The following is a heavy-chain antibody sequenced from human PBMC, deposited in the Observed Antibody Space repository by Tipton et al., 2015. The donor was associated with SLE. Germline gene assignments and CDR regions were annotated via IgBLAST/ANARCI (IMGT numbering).Heavy chain of an antibody. J-gene: IGHJ6*02. CDR2: IYYSGST. V-gene: IGHV4-59*01. CDR3: ARETTGDTCCYCGMGV. CDR1: GGSISSYY. Sequence: TLSLTCTVSGGSISSYYWSWIRQPPGKGLEWIGYIYYSGSTNYNPSLKSRVTISVDTSKNQFSLNLSSVTAADTAVYYCARETTGDTCCYCGMGVWGQGTTVTVSS. D-gene: IGHD7-27*01.